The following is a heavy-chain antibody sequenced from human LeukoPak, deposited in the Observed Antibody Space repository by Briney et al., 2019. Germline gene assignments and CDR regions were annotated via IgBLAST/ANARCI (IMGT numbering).Heavy chain of an antibody. D-gene: IGHD6-13*01. CDR1: GGSISSYY. J-gene: IGHJ4*02. CDR3: ARHLGGYSSSWYYPVFDY. Sequence: SETLSLTCTVSGGSISSYYWSWIRQPPGKGLEWIGYIYYSGSTNYNPSLKSRVTISVDTSKNQFSLKLSSVTAADTAVYYCARHLGGYSSSWYYPVFDYWGQGTLVTVSS. CDR2: IYYSGST. V-gene: IGHV4-59*08.